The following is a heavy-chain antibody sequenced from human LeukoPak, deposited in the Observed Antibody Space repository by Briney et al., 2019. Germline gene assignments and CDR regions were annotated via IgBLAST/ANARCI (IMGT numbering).Heavy chain of an antibody. CDR1: GGSISTTGSY. D-gene: IGHD6-6*01. CDR3: ARQVSSSVH. V-gene: IGHV4-39*01. J-gene: IGHJ4*02. Sequence: SETLSLTCTVSGGSISTTGSYWAWIRQSPGKGLEWTGSVYYTGSTYYIPSLKSRVTISVDTSKNQFFLQLTSVTAADTSVYYCARQVSSSVHWGQGTLVTVSS. CDR2: VYYTGST.